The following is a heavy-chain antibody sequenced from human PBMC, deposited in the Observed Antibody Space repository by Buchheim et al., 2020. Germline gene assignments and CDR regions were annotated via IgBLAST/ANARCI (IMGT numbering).Heavy chain of an antibody. J-gene: IGHJ6*02. Sequence: QVQLVESGGGVVQPGRSLRLSCAASGFTFSSYGMHWVRQAPGKGLEWVAVIWYDGSNKYYADSVKGRFTISRDNSKNTLYLQMNSLRAEDTAVYYCARDSGLVSGWYYYYGMDVWGQGTT. CDR1: GFTFSSYG. CDR3: ARDSGLVSGWYYYYGMDV. CDR2: IWYDGSNK. V-gene: IGHV3-33*01. D-gene: IGHD6-19*01.